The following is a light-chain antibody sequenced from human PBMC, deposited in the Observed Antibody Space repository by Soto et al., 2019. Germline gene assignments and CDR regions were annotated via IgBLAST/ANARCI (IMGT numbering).Light chain of an antibody. CDR1: SSDVGGYNY. CDR3: SSYTSSSTPV. Sequence: QSALTQPASVSGSPGQSITISCTGTSSDVGGYNYVSWYQQHPGKAPKLMIYDVSNRPSVVSNRFSGSKSGNTASLTISGLQAEDEADDYCSSYTSSSTPVFGGGTKLTVL. V-gene: IGLV2-14*01. J-gene: IGLJ3*02. CDR2: DVS.